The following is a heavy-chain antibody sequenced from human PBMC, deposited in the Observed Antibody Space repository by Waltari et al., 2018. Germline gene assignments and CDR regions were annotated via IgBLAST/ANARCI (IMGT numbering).Heavy chain of an antibody. CDR2: IYSGGST. Sequence: EVQLVETGGGLIQPGGSLRLSCAASGFTVSSNYMSWVRRAPGKGLEWVSVIYSGGSTYYADSVKGRFTSARDNSKNTLYLQMTSLRAEDTDVYYCASPIAVAGVDAFDIWGQGTMVTVSS. V-gene: IGHV3-53*02. CDR1: GFTVSSNY. CDR3: ASPIAVAGVDAFDI. J-gene: IGHJ3*02. D-gene: IGHD6-19*01.